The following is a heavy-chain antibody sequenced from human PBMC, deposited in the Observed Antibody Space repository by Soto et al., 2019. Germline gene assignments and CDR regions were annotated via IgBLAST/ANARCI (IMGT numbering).Heavy chain of an antibody. CDR2: DSNEDNNK. D-gene: IGHD2-21*02. CDR1: GFTVSRYA. CDR3: ARELILVTDFDY. Sequence: QVQLVESGGGVVQPGRSLRLSCAASGFTVSRYAIHWVRQAPGKGLEWVAVDSNEDNNKYYTDPVKGRFTVSRDNSKNTVYLQMNSLRVEDTAVYYCARELILVTDFDYWGQGTLVTVSS. J-gene: IGHJ4*02. V-gene: IGHV3-30-3*01.